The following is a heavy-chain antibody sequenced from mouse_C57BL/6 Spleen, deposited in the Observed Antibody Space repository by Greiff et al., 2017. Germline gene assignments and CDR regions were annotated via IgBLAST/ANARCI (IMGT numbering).Heavy chain of an antibody. CDR3: ARGDYYGSSYAMDY. V-gene: IGHV1-4*01. CDR1: GYTFTSYT. CDR2: INPRSGYT. Sequence: QVQLQQSGAELARPGASVKMSCKASGYTFTSYTMHWVKQRPGQGLEWIGYINPRSGYTKYNQKFKDKATLTADKSSSTAYMQLSSLTSEDSAVYYCARGDYYGSSYAMDYWGQGTSVTVSS. J-gene: IGHJ4*01. D-gene: IGHD1-1*01.